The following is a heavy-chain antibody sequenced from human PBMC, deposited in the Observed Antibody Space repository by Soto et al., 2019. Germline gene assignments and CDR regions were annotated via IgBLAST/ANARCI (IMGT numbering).Heavy chain of an antibody. D-gene: IGHD2-21*02. V-gene: IGHV1-8*01. Sequence: ASVKVSCKASGYTFIGYDINWVRQATGQGLEWMGWMNPNSGNTVYTQNYQGRVTMTRNTSISTAYMELNSLRTDDTAVYYCARGRQVVTSDYYFDYWGQGTLLTVSS. CDR3: ARGRQVVTSDYYFDY. J-gene: IGHJ4*02. CDR2: MNPNSGNT. CDR1: GYTFIGYD.